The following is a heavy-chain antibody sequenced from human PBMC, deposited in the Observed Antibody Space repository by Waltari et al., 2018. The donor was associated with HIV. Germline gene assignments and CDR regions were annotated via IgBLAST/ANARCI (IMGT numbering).Heavy chain of an antibody. CDR3: ARRRGSYCLDY. D-gene: IGHD1-26*01. V-gene: IGHV3-7*01. Sequence: QLPVFGGGVVQPVESLSIACDASGLSFRTYRMSRVRQAPGKGLEWVANIKQDGSEKYYGDSVKGRFTISRDNAKNSLYLQMNSLRAEDTAVYFCARRRGSYCLDYWGQGTLVTVSS. CDR2: IKQDGSEK. CDR1: GLSFRTYR. J-gene: IGHJ4*02.